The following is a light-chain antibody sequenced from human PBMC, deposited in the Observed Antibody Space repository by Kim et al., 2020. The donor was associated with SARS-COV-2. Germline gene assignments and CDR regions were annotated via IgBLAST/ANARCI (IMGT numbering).Light chain of an antibody. CDR1: QSITSS. J-gene: IGKJ2*01. CDR3: QQSYSTPYT. CDR2: AAS. Sequence: SASVGDRVNITGRASQSITSSLDWYQQKPGKAPKLLIYAASSLQAGVPSRISGSGSGTDFALTISSVQPEDFATYYCQQSYSTPYTFGQGTKLEI. V-gene: IGKV1-39*01.